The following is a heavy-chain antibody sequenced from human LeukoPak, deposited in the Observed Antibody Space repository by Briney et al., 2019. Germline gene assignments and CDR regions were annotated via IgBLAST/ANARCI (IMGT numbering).Heavy chain of an antibody. CDR1: GGTFSSYV. CDR2: IVPMFDIT. CDR3: ATEFTGGCNSSWYPPFDY. D-gene: IGHD2/OR15-2a*01. J-gene: IGHJ4*02. V-gene: IGHV1-69*17. Sequence: ASVKVSCKASGGTFSSYVFSWVRQAPGQGLEWMGGIVPMFDITNYAQKFQGRVTITADKSTSTAYMELSSLKSEDTAVYYCATEFTGGCNSSWYPPFDYWGQGTLVTVSS.